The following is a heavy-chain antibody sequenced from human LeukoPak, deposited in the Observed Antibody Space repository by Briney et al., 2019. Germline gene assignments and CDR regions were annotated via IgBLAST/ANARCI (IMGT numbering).Heavy chain of an antibody. D-gene: IGHD3-22*01. J-gene: IGHJ3*02. Sequence: GESLKISCKGSGYSFTSYWIGWVRQMPGKGLEWMGIIYPGDSDTRYSPSFQGQVTISADKFISTAYLQWSSLKASDTAMYYCARHEQDSSGYYPRHAFDIWGQGIMVTVSS. V-gene: IGHV5-51*01. CDR1: GYSFTSYW. CDR3: ARHEQDSSGYYPRHAFDI. CDR2: IYPGDSDT.